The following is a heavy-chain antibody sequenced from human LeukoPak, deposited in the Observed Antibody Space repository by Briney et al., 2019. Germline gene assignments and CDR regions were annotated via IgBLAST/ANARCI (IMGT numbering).Heavy chain of an antibody. J-gene: IGHJ1*01. Sequence: GESLKISCEGSGYRFSTYWIGWVRQMPGKGLERMGIIYPDDSDIKYSPSFQGQVTISVDVSINTAYLHWSSLRASDTAMYYCVRGLSARISKKNTEFFQYWGQGTLVTVSS. D-gene: IGHD1/OR15-1a*01. V-gene: IGHV5-51*01. CDR3: VRGLSARISKKNTEFFQY. CDR1: GYRFSTYW. CDR2: IYPDDSDI.